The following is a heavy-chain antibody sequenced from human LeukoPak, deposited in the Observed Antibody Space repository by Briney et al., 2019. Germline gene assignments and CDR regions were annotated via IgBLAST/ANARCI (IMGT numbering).Heavy chain of an antibody. CDR1: GSTFSSYA. J-gene: IGHJ3*02. D-gene: IGHD3-22*01. Sequence: GGSLRLSCAASGSTFSSYAMHWVRQAPGKGLEWVAVISYDGSNKYYADSVKGRFTISRDNSKNTLYLQMNSLGAEDTAVYYCARDYYDSSAFDIWGQGTMVTVSS. CDR2: ISYDGSNK. V-gene: IGHV3-30*01. CDR3: ARDYYDSSAFDI.